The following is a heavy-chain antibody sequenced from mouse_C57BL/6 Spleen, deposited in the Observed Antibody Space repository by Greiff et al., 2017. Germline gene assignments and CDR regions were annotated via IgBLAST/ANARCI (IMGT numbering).Heavy chain of an antibody. CDR1: GFTFSSYA. CDR2: ISDGGSYT. J-gene: IGHJ1*03. Sequence: EVQRVESGGGLVKPGGSLKLSCAASGFTFSSYAMSWVRQTPEKRLEWVATISDGGSYTYYPDNVKGRFTISRDNAKNNLYLQMRHLKSEDTAMYYCAREMGRGYFDVWGTGTTVTVSS. V-gene: IGHV5-4*01. CDR3: AREMGRGYFDV. D-gene: IGHD4-1*01.